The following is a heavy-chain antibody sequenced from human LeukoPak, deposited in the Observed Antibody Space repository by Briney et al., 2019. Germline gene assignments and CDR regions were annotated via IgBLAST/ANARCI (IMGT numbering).Heavy chain of an antibody. CDR1: GYSLTTYY. D-gene: IGHD4-11*01. J-gene: IGHJ4*02. V-gene: IGHV1-46*01. Sequence: ASVKVSCKASGYSLTTYYMHWVRQAPGQGLEWMAIINPSGGSTNYAQKFQGRVTMTRDTPTNTVYMELSSLRTEDTAVYYCARIGTTFDYWGQGTLVTVSS. CDR3: ARIGTTFDY. CDR2: INPSGGST.